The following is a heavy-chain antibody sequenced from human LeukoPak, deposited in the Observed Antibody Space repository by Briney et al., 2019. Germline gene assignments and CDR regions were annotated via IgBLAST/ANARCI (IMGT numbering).Heavy chain of an antibody. CDR2: INHSGST. V-gene: IGHV4-34*01. Sequence: KPSETLSFTCAVYGGSFSGYYWNWIRQPPGKGLEWIGEINHSGSTNYNPSLKSRVTISVDTSKNQAYLKLSSVTAADTAVYYCARGRYYYGSGSYYNGWGQGTLVTVSS. J-gene: IGHJ4*02. CDR1: GGSFSGYY. D-gene: IGHD3-10*01. CDR3: ARGRYYYGSGSYYNG.